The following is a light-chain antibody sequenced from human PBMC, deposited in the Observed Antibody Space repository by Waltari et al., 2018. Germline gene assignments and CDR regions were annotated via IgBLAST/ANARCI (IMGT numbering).Light chain of an antibody. CDR2: EVS. CDR3: CSYAGSSTLV. V-gene: IGLV2-23*02. J-gene: IGLJ2*01. CDR1: SSDVGSYKF. Sequence: QSALTQPASVSGSPGQSITISCTGTSSDVGSYKFVSWYQQHPGKAPKLRIYEVSKRPSGGSNRFSGSKSGNTASLTSSGLQAEDEADYYCCSYAGSSTLVFGGGTKLTVL.